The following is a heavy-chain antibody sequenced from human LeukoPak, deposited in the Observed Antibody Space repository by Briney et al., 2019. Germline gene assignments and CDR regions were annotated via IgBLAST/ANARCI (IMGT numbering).Heavy chain of an antibody. J-gene: IGHJ5*02. Sequence: GGSLRLSCAASGFTFSSYEMNWVRQAPGKGLEWVSSISSSSSSYIYYADAVKGRFTISRDNAKNSLYLQMNSLRAEDTAVYYCASDRAVAGPNWFDPWGQGTLVTVSS. CDR2: ISSSSSSYI. CDR3: ASDRAVAGPNWFDP. V-gene: IGHV3-21*01. CDR1: GFTFSSYE. D-gene: IGHD6-19*01.